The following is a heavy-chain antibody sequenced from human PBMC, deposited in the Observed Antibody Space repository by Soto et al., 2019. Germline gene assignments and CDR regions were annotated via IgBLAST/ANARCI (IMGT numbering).Heavy chain of an antibody. V-gene: IGHV3-30*18. CDR1: GFTFSSYG. Sequence: LRLSCAASGFTFSSYGMHWVRQAPGKGLEWVAVISYDGSNKYYADSVKGRFTISRDNSKNTLYLQMNSLRAEDTAVYYCAKGVVATIEVPFDYWGQGTLVTVSS. J-gene: IGHJ4*02. CDR3: AKGVVATIEVPFDY. CDR2: ISYDGSNK. D-gene: IGHD5-12*01.